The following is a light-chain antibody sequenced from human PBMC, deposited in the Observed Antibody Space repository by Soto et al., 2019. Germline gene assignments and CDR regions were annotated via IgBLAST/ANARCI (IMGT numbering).Light chain of an antibody. CDR2: AAS. J-gene: IGKJ1*01. CDR3: QQYSVDRAR. V-gene: IGKV1-9*01. CDR1: QDVSRS. Sequence: HFTKSPAFLYGSWRETVTIACRASQDVSRSVGWYQQKPGTAPKLLISAASTLNSGVPSRFSGSGSGTEFTLTISSLRPDDFATYYCQQYSVDRARFGQGTKVEIK.